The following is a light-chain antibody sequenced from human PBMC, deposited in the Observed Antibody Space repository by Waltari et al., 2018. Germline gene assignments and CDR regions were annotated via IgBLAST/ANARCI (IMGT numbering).Light chain of an antibody. CDR1: SRNIGAYNF. CDR3: SSYTTGSTRYV. V-gene: IGLV2-14*03. Sequence: QSALTQPASVSGSPGQSLTLSCTGTSRNIGAYNFAPWYQKHPGKAPKVMIYDVNNRPSGVSSRFSGAKSGNTASLTISGLQAEDEADYYCSSYTTGSTRYVFGSGTKVTVL. J-gene: IGLJ1*01. CDR2: DVN.